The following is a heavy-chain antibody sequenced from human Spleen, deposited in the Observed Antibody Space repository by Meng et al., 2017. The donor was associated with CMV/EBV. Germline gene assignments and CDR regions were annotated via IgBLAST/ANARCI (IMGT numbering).Heavy chain of an antibody. V-gene: IGHV4-30-4*01. CDR2: IYYTGST. CDR1: GGSPSTGDYY. Sequence: LTCTVSGGSPSTGDYYWSWIRQPPGKGLEWIGYIYYTGSTYYSPSLKSRVTISSDTSKNQFSLKLSSVTAADTAVYYCARARTIIFEYWGQGALVTVSS. D-gene: IGHD3-10*01. CDR3: ARARTIIFEY. J-gene: IGHJ4*02.